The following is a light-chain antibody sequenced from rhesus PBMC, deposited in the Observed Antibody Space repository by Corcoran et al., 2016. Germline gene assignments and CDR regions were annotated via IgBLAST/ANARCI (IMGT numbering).Light chain of an antibody. CDR3: YQHSSGYS. CDR1: QSVSSD. Sequence: QVILTQSPATLSLSPGERATLSCRASQSVSSDLAWYQQKPGQAPRLLIYGASSRATGIPDRLSGSGSGTDFPLTISSLEPEDVGVYHCYQHSSGYSFGQGTKVEIK. J-gene: IGKJ2*01. V-gene: IGKV3-10*01. CDR2: GAS.